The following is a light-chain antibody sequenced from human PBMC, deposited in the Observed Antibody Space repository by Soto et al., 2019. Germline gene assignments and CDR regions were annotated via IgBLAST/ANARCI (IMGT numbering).Light chain of an antibody. V-gene: IGKV3-15*01. Sequence: EIVMTQSPATLSVSPGERATLSCRASQSVSSNLAWYQQKPGQAPRLLIYGASTRATGIPARFXGXGXGTXXXXXXXXXQSEDFAVYYCQQXNNWPQTFGQGTKVEXX. CDR3: QQXNNWPQT. CDR1: QSVSSN. CDR2: GAS. J-gene: IGKJ1*01.